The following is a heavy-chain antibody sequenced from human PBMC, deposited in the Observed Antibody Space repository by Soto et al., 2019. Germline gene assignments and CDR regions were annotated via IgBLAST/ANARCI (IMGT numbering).Heavy chain of an antibody. CDR2: ISYDGGYE. CDR3: AKGTTVTPWRFLDL. V-gene: IGHV3-30*18. CDR1: RFAFSSYA. D-gene: IGHD4-17*01. Sequence: QEQLVESGGGVVQPRKSLRLSCAASRFAFSSYAMHWVRQAPGKGLEWLAVISYDGGYENYADSVKGRFTVSRDNYKNTLWLQINSLRPEDTALYYCAKGTTVTPWRFLDLWGQGTLVTVSS. J-gene: IGHJ2*01.